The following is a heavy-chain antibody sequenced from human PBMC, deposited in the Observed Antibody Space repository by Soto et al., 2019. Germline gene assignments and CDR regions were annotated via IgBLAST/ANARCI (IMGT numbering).Heavy chain of an antibody. CDR3: ARAYGMEFRDGRDV. J-gene: IGHJ6*02. V-gene: IGHV1-2*02. CDR2: INPNSGGT. Sequence: PSLKDCGKASGYTFTGYDIPCVRQATGQGLEWMGWINPNSGGTNYAQKFQGRVTMTRDTSISTAYMELSRLRSDDTAGYYCARAYGMEFRDGRDVWGQGTMV. D-gene: IGHD1-1*01. CDR1: GYTFTGYD.